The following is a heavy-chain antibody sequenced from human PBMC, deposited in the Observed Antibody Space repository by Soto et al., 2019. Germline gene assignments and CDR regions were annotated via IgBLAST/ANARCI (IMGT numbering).Heavy chain of an antibody. CDR3: ARDHVGATLF. J-gene: IGHJ4*02. Sequence: QVQLVQSGAEVKKPGSSVKVSCKASGGTFSSYTISWVRQAPGQGLEWMGRIIPILGIANYAQKFQGRVTITAEKATSTAYMELSSLRSEDTAVYYCARDHVGATLFGGQGTLVTVSS. CDR2: IIPILGIA. CDR1: GGTFSSYT. V-gene: IGHV1-69*08. D-gene: IGHD1-26*01.